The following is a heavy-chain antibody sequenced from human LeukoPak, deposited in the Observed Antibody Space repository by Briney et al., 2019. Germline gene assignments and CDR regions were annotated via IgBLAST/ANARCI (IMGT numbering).Heavy chain of an antibody. D-gene: IGHD6-6*01. CDR3: ARGVPPHLFFDY. Sequence: SQTLSLTCSVSGGSISSGGYSWSWLRQPPGTGLEWIGYIYHSGSTYYNPSLRSRVTISVDRSNNQFSLKLSSVTAADTAVYYCARGVPPHLFFDYWGQGTLVTVSS. V-gene: IGHV4-30-2*01. CDR1: GGSISSGGYS. J-gene: IGHJ4*02. CDR2: IYHSGST.